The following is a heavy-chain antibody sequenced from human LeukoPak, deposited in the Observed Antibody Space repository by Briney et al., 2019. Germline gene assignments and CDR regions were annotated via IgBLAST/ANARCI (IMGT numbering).Heavy chain of an antibody. J-gene: IGHJ4*02. CDR1: RFTFSDYY. D-gene: IGHD6-19*01. CDR3: AKETTVAGFYPYFDY. Sequence: GGSLRLSCAASRFTFSDYYMSWIRQAPGKGLEWVSYISSSGTITYYADSVKGRFTISRDNARNSLYLQMNSLRAEDTAVYYCAKETTVAGFYPYFDYWGQGTLVTVSS. CDR2: ISSSGTIT. V-gene: IGHV3-11*01.